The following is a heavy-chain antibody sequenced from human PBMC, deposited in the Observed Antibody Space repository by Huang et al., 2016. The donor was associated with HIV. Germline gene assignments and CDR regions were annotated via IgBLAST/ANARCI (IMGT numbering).Heavy chain of an antibody. CDR1: GGSFSGYY. J-gene: IGHJ4*02. D-gene: IGHD3-22*01. CDR3: ARRYNSRRDY. V-gene: IGHV4-34*02. CDR2: INHSGNT. Sequence: QVQLEQWGAGLLKASETLSLTCAVYGGSFSGYYWNGLCQAPGKGLGGVGEINHSGNTNDNPPLKSRVNRSVDTSKSQFSLYLTSLSAADTGTYFCARRYNSRRDYWGRGTLVTVHS.